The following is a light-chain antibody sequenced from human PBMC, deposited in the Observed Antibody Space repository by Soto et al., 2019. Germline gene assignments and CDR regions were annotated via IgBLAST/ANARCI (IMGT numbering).Light chain of an antibody. CDR3: QSYDSSLSGHVV. CDR2: GDT. CDR1: SSDIGGGYD. J-gene: IGLJ2*01. Sequence: QSVLTQPPSVSGAPGQRVTISCTGSSSDIGGGYDVHWYQHLPGSVPKLLIYGDTNRPSGVPDRFSGSKSGTSASLAITGLQAGDEADYYCQSYDSSLSGHVVFGGGTKLTVL. V-gene: IGLV1-40*01.